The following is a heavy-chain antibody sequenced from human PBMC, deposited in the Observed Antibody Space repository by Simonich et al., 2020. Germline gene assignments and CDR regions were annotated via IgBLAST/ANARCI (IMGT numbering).Heavy chain of an antibody. D-gene: IGHD6-6*01. CDR3: ARVEYSSSGYFDL. Sequence: QVQLVQSGAEVKKPGASVKVSCKASGYTFTGYYMHWVRQAPGQGLGWVGWIKPNSGGTNYAQKFQGRVTRTRDTSISTAYMELSRLRSDDTAVYYCARVEYSSSGYFDLWGRGTLVTVSS. V-gene: IGHV1-2*02. CDR2: IKPNSGGT. J-gene: IGHJ2*01. CDR1: GYTFTGYY.